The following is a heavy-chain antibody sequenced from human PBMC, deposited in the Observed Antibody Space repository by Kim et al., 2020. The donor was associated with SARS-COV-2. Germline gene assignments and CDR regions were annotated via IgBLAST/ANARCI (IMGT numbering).Heavy chain of an antibody. CDR3: ARDRDLLWFGDRNPADAFDI. D-gene: IGHD3-10*01. V-gene: IGHV7-4-1*02. CDR2: INTNTGNP. CDR1: GYTFTSYA. J-gene: IGHJ3*02. Sequence: ASVKVSCKASGYTFTSYAMNWVRQAPGQGLEWMGWINTNTGNPTYAQGFTGRFVFSLDTSVSTAYLQISSLKAEDTAVYYCARDRDLLWFGDRNPADAFDIWGQGTMVTVSS.